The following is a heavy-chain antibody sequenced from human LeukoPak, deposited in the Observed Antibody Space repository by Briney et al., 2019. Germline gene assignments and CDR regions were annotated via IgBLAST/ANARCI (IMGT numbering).Heavy chain of an antibody. CDR2: IDHSGST. CDR1: GASLRSGY. D-gene: IGHD1-14*01. J-gene: IGHJ2*01. V-gene: IGHV4-34*01. CDR3: ARGGNGWYFEL. Sequence: SETLSLTCAVQGASLRSGYSSSTRQPPGKGLQWIGQIDHSGSTHSIPSLKSRVPISLDTSQSQVSLKVNSVTAADTAVYFCARGGNGWYFELWGRGTLVTVSS.